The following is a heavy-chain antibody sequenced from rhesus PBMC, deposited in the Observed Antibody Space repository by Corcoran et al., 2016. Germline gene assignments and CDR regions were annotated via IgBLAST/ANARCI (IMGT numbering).Heavy chain of an antibody. CDR2: IYGSGGGT. CDR3: AIVDTATAYYFDY. V-gene: IGHV4-106*01. J-gene: IGHJ4*01. Sequence: QVQLQESGPGLVKPSETLSLTCAVSGGSISDDYYWSWIRQPPGKGLEWIGYIYGSGGGTNYNPSLKNRVTIAIDTSKNQCSLKLSSVTAADTAVYYCAIVDTATAYYFDYWGQGVLVTVSS. CDR1: GGSISDDYY. D-gene: IGHD5-12*01.